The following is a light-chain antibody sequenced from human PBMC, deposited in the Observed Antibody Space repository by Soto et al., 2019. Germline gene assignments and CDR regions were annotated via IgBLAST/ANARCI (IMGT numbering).Light chain of an antibody. J-gene: IGKJ2*01. CDR2: GPS. CDR1: QSVSSSY. V-gene: IGKV3-20*01. CDR3: QQYGSSPPAYT. Sequence: EIVLTQSPGTLSLSPGERATLSCRASQSVSSSYLAWYQQKPGQAPRLLIYGPSSRATGIPDRFSGSGSGTDFTLTISRLEPEDFAVYYCQQYGSSPPAYTFGQGTKLEIE.